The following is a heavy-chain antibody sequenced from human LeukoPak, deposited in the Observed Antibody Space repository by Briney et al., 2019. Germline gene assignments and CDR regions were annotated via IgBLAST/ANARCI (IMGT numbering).Heavy chain of an antibody. D-gene: IGHD1-26*01. J-gene: IGHJ4*02. CDR1: GYTFTSYD. CDR2: INPNSGGT. Sequence: ASVKVSCKASGYTFTSYDINWVRQATGQGLEWMGWINPNSGGTNYAQKFQGRVTMTRDTSISTAYMELSRLRSDDTAVYYCARVPEWELLGSFDYWGQGTLVTVSS. CDR3: ARVPEWELLGSFDY. V-gene: IGHV1-2*02.